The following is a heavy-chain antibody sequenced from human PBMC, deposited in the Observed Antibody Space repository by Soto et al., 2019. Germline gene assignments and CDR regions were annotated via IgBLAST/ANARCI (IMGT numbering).Heavy chain of an antibody. J-gene: IGHJ5*02. CDR3: AIYPSYGNTPCSFDP. Sequence: LYCEASGFTFSSYGMHWVRQAPGKGLEWVAVIWYDGSNKYYADSVKGRFTISRDNSKNMVYLQMNSLRADDTAVYYCAIYPSYGNTPCSFDPLGQGILVSVSS. CDR1: GFTFSSYG. V-gene: IGHV3-33*01. CDR2: IWYDGSNK. D-gene: IGHD4-4*01.